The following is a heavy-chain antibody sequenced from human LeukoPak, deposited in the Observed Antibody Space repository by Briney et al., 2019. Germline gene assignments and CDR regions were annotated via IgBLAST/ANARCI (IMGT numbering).Heavy chain of an antibody. CDR3: ARSQHDFWSGRDAFDI. CDR1: GYTFTSYG. V-gene: IGHV1-18*01. D-gene: IGHD3-3*01. Sequence: ASVKVSCKASGYTFTSYGISWVRQAPGQGLEWMGWINAYNGNTNYAQKPQGRVTMTTDTSTSTAYMELRSLRSDDTAVFYCARSQHDFWSGRDAFDIWGQGTMVTVSS. CDR2: INAYNGNT. J-gene: IGHJ3*02.